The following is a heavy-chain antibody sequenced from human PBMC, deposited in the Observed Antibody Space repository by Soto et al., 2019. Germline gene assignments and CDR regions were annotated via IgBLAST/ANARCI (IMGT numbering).Heavy chain of an antibody. CDR2: ISYDGSNK. V-gene: IGHV3-30*18. CDR1: GFTFSNYG. CDR3: AKDLNEDQWLVQIRDAFDI. D-gene: IGHD6-19*01. Sequence: PGGSLRLSCVASGFTFSNYGMHWVRQAPGKGLEWVAVISYDGSNKYYADSVKGRFTISRDNSKNTLYLQMNSLRAEDTAVYYCAKDLNEDQWLVQIRDAFDIWGQGTMVTVSS. J-gene: IGHJ3*02.